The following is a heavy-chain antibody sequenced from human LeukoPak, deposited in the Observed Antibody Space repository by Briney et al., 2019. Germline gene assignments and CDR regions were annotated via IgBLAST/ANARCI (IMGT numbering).Heavy chain of an antibody. D-gene: IGHD2-15*01. V-gene: IGHV3-43*02. CDR3: AKEIDTLGTNAFDI. CDR2: ISGDGGST. Sequence: LPGVSLRLSCAASGFTFDDYATHWVRHAPGKGLEWVSLISGDGGSTYYADSVRGRFTISRDNSKNSLYLQMDSLRTEDTAFYYCAKEIDTLGTNAFDIWGQGTMVTVSS. J-gene: IGHJ3*02. CDR1: GFTFDDYA.